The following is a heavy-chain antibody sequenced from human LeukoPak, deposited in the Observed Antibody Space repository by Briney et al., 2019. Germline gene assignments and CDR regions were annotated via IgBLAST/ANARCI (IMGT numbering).Heavy chain of an antibody. CDR2: ISGSGRTM. CDR1: GFTFSSYE. J-gene: IGHJ4*02. CDR3: ARGGLYGYDVFDY. D-gene: IGHD5-12*01. Sequence: GGSLRLSCSASGFTFSSYEMNWVRQAPGKGLEWVSYISGSGRTMSYADSVKGRFTISRDNAKNSLYLQMNSLRVEDTAVYHCARGGLYGYDVFDYWGQGTLVTVSS. V-gene: IGHV3-48*03.